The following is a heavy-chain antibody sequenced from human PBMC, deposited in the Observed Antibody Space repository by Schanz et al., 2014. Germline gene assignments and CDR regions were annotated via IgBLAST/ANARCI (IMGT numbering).Heavy chain of an antibody. CDR1: GGSISSGGYY. D-gene: IGHD6-13*01. Sequence: QVQLQESGPGLVKPSQTLSLTCTVSGGSISSGGYYWSWIRQHPGKGLAWIGYIYDGGSTYYNPSLKRRVTISVDTSKKQYSLTLSSGATAETAVYFCARARSWPEFWGQGTMLIVSS. J-gene: IGHJ4*03. V-gene: IGHV4-31*03. CDR2: IYDGGST. CDR3: ARARSWPEF.